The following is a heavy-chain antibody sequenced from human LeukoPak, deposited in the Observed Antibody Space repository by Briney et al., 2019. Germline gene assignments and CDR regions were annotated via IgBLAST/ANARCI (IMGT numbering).Heavy chain of an antibody. V-gene: IGHV3-21*01. CDR3: ARGSGATYSSSWYLDY. CDR1: GFTFNIYS. J-gene: IGHJ4*02. D-gene: IGHD6-13*01. CDR2: ISSSSSYI. Sequence: GGSLRLSCAASGFTFNIYSMNWVRQAPGKGLEWVSSISSSSSYIYYADSVKGRFTISRDNAKNSLYLQMNSLRAEDTAVYYCARGSGATYSSSWYLDYWGQGTLVTVSS.